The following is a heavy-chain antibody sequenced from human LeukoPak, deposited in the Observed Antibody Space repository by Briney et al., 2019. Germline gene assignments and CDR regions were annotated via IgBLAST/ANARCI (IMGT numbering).Heavy chain of an antibody. CDR3: AKSQGGWYFDY. CDR1: GFNFSRYV. CDR2: IIGSGGST. V-gene: IGHV3-23*01. Sequence: PGGSLRLSCAASGFNFSRYVMSWVRQAPGKGREWVSAIIGSGGSTYYADSVKGRFTISRDNSKNTLYLQMNSLRAEDTAVYYCAKSQGGWYFDYWGQGTLVTVSS. J-gene: IGHJ4*02. D-gene: IGHD6-19*01.